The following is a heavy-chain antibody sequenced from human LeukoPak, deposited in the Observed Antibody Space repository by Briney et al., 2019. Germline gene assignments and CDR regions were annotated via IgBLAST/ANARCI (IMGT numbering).Heavy chain of an antibody. CDR1: GFTFSSYA. CDR3: ARNQQLGGHSYYYYGMDI. CDR2: ISSNGGST. D-gene: IGHD3-16*01. Sequence: PGGSLRFSCVASGFTFSSYAMHWVRRAPGKGLEYVSAISSNGGSTYYADSVKGRFTISRDNSKNTLYLQMNSLRADDTAIYYCARNQQLGGHSYYYYGMDIWGQGTTVTVSS. V-gene: IGHV3-64*04. J-gene: IGHJ6*02.